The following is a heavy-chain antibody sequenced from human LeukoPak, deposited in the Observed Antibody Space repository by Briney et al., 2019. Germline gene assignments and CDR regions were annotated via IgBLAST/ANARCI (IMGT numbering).Heavy chain of an antibody. J-gene: IGHJ4*02. Sequence: SETLSLTCTVSGGSISSYYWSWIRQPPGKGLEWIGYIYYNGSTNYNPSLKSRVTISVDTSKNQFSLKLSSVTAADTAVYYCARVGSSGWYRLSMFDYWGQGTLVTVSS. CDR2: IYYNGST. V-gene: IGHV4-59*01. CDR1: GGSISSYY. D-gene: IGHD6-19*01. CDR3: ARVGSSGWYRLSMFDY.